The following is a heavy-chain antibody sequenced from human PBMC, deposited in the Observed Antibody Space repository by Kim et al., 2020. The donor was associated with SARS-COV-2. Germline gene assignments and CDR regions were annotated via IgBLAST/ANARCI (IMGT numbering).Heavy chain of an antibody. Sequence: GGSLRLSCAASGFTFSSYAMHWVRQAPGKGLEWVAVISYDGSNKYYADSVKGRFTISRDNSKNTLYLQMNSLRAEDTAVYYCARDQTTVTYFDYWGHGTLVTVSS. V-gene: IGHV3-30*04. D-gene: IGHD4-17*01. CDR3: ARDQTTVTYFDY. CDR1: GFTFSSYA. CDR2: ISYDGSNK. J-gene: IGHJ4*01.